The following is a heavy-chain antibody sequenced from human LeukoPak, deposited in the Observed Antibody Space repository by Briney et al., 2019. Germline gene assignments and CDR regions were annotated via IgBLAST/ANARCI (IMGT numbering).Heavy chain of an antibody. V-gene: IGHV3-7*03. CDR2: IRKDGSDK. J-gene: IGHJ4*02. CDR3: ARDRGLRYFDPFDF. CDR1: GFSFNSYW. Sequence: GGSLRLSCAASGFSFNSYWMSWVRQAPGKGLEWVAHIRKDGSDKYYLDSVKARFTISRDNVKNLVHLQMNGLRAEDTAVYYCARDRGLRYFDPFDFWGQGTRVTVSS. D-gene: IGHD3-9*01.